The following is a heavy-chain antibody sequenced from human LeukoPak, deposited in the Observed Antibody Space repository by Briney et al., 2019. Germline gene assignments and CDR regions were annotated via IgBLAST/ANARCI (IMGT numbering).Heavy chain of an antibody. CDR3: ATDGGSTGYYGRSDY. D-gene: IGHD3-22*01. Sequence: GGSLRLSCAASGFTFSSYWMSWVRQAPGKGLEWVGRIKSKADAGTTDYAAPVKGRFTISRDDSKNTLYLQMNSLKTEDTAVYYCATDGGSTGYYGRSDYWGQGTLVTVSS. CDR1: GFTFSSYW. CDR2: IKSKADAGTT. J-gene: IGHJ4*02. V-gene: IGHV3-15*01.